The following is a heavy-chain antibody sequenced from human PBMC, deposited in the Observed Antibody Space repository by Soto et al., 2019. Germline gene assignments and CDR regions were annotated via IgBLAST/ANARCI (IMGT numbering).Heavy chain of an antibody. J-gene: IGHJ6*02. Sequence: PSETLSLTCSVSGGSIRSYYWSWIRQSPEKGLEWIGYFYHSGNSNYNPSLKSRVTISVDTSKNQLSLSLRSVTAADTAVYFCARLSSVDHYGYVIGGLDVWGQGTTVTVSS. CDR2: FYHSGNS. CDR3: ARLSSVDHYGYVIGGLDV. D-gene: IGHD5-18*01. CDR1: GGSIRSYY. V-gene: IGHV4-59*01.